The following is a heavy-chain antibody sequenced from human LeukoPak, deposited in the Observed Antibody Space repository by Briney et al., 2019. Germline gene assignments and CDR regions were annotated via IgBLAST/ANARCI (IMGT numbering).Heavy chain of an antibody. CDR2: ISSSGDTI. J-gene: IGHJ6*03. D-gene: IGHD1-26*01. CDR1: GFTFSDYY. V-gene: IGHV3-11*04. Sequence: KTGGSLRLSCAASGFTFSDYYMSWIRQAPGKGLEWISYISSSGDTIFYADSVKGRFTISRDNAKNSLYLQMNSLRAEDTAVYYCARDTWEPPRYYYMDVWGQGTLVTVSS. CDR3: ARDTWEPPRYYYMDV.